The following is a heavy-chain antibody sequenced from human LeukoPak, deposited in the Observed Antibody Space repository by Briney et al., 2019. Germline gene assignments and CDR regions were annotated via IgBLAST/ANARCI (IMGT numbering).Heavy chain of an antibody. CDR2: IYYSGST. CDR3: ASRLLHNWFDP. V-gene: IGHV4-30-4*01. CDR1: GVSISSGYYY. D-gene: IGHD2/OR15-2a*01. Sequence: PSESLSLTCTASGVSISSGYYYWSWLRQPPGKGLDWIGYIYYSGSTYYNPSLKSRVTISVDTAKNQFSLKLSSVTAADTAVYYCASRLLHNWFDPWGQGTLVTVSS. J-gene: IGHJ5*02.